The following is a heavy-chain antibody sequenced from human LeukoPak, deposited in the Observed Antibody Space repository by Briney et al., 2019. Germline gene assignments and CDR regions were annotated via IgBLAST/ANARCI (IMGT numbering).Heavy chain of an antibody. CDR3: AKRSSSSWLLAVGYMDV. V-gene: IGHV3-23*01. Sequence: PGGSLRLSCAASGFTFSSSAMSWVRQAPGKGLEWVPNISGSGSGGSTYYADSVKGRFTISRDNSKNTLYLQMNSLRAEDTAVYYCAKRSSSSWLLAVGYMDVWGKGTTVTISS. D-gene: IGHD6-13*01. J-gene: IGHJ6*03. CDR2: ISGSGSGGST. CDR1: GFTFSSSA.